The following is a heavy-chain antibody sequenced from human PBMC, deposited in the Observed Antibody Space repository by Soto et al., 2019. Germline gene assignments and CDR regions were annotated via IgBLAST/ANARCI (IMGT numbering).Heavy chain of an antibody. CDR3: AKGGRQWLVTSDFNY. V-gene: IGHV3-30*18. Sequence: VQLVESGGGVVQPGRSLRLSCAASGFTFSDYAMHWVRQAPGKGLEWVAVVSHDGRNTHYADSVKGRFTISRDSSXHKVSLEMTSLRAEDTAVYYCAKGGRQWLVTSDFNYWGQGALVTVSS. D-gene: IGHD6-19*01. J-gene: IGHJ4*02. CDR2: VSHDGRNT. CDR1: GFTFSDYA.